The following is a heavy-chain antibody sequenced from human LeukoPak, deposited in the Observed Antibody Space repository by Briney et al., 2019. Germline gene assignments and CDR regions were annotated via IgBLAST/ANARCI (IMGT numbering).Heavy chain of an antibody. V-gene: IGHV4-4*09. Sequence: PSETLSLTCTVSGGSISSYYWSWIRQPPGKGLEWIGYIYTSGSTNYNPSLKSRVTISVDTSKNQFSLKLSSVTAADTAVYYCARRRNDWWENWFGPWGQGTLVTVSS. CDR2: IYTSGST. D-gene: IGHD2-8*02. J-gene: IGHJ5*02. CDR1: GGSISSYY. CDR3: ARRRNDWWENWFGP.